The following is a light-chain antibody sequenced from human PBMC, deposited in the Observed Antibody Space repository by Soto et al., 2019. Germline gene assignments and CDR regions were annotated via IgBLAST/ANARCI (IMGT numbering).Light chain of an antibody. J-gene: IGKJ2*01. CDR1: QSVGSN. CDR2: GAS. Sequence: EIVMTQSPATLSVSPGERATLSCRAAQSVGSNLAWYQQQPGQAPRLLIYGASTRATGIPVRFSGSGSGTEFTLTISSLQSEDFVVYYCQQYNDWPYTFGQGTKLEI. CDR3: QQYNDWPYT. V-gene: IGKV3-15*01.